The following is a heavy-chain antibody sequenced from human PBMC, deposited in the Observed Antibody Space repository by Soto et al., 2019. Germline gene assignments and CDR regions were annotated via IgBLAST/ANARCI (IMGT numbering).Heavy chain of an antibody. V-gene: IGHV1-69*01. CDR2: IIPIFGTA. CDR3: AVRGLIEMATQGVDY. CDR1: GGTFSSYA. D-gene: IGHD3-16*01. J-gene: IGHJ4*02. Sequence: QVQLVQSGAEVKKPGSSVKVSCKASGGTFSSYAISWVRQAPGQGLEWMGGIIPIFGTANDAQKFQGRVTITADESTSTAYMELSSLRSEDTAVYYCAVRGLIEMATQGVDYWGQGTLVTVSS.